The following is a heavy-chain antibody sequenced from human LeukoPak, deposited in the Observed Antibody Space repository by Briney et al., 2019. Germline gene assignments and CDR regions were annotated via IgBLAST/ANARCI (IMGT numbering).Heavy chain of an antibody. CDR3: ARSRGSDY. J-gene: IGHJ4*02. V-gene: IGHV3-7*05. D-gene: IGHD3-16*01. Sequence: PGGSLRLSCSASIFILTSDSMGSVRQAPGKGLEWVANIEQDGSETYYVDAVKGRFTISRDNVKKSLYLQMNSLRAEDTAVYYCARSRGSDYWGQGTLVTVSS. CDR2: IEQDGSET. CDR1: IFILTSDS.